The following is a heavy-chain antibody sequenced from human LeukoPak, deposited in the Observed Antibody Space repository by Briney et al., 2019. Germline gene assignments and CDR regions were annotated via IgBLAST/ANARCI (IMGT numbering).Heavy chain of an antibody. CDR3: ARGLTYYYGSGSFDY. V-gene: IGHV4-34*01. D-gene: IGHD3-10*01. Sequence: SETVSLTCAVYGGSFSGYYWSWIRQPPGEGLEWIGEINHSGSTNYNPSLKSRVTISVDTSKNQFSLKLSSVTAADTAVYYCARGLTYYYGSGSFDYWGQGTLVTVSS. CDR1: GGSFSGYY. CDR2: INHSGST. J-gene: IGHJ4*02.